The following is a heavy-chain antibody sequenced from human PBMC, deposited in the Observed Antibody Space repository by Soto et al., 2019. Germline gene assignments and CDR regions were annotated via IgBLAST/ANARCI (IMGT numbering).Heavy chain of an antibody. J-gene: IGHJ6*03. V-gene: IGHV4-31*03. D-gene: IGHD2-8*01. Sequence: QVQLQESGPGLVKPSQTLSLTCTVSGGSISSGGYYWSWIRQHPGKGLEWIGYIYYSGSTYYNPTLKSRVTISVDTSKNQFSLKLSSVTAADTAVYYCASSGYCTNGVCYPYYYYYYMYVWGKGTTVTVSS. CDR3: ASSGYCTNGVCYPYYYYYYMYV. CDR2: IYYSGST. CDR1: GGSISSGGYY.